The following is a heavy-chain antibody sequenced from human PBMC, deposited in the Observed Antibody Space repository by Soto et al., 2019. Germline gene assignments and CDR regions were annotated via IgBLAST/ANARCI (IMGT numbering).Heavy chain of an antibody. V-gene: IGHV1-69*01. J-gene: IGHJ6*02. D-gene: IGHD6-6*01. Sequence: QVQLVQSGAEVKEPGSSVKVSCKASGGTFANFIMNWVRQTPGQGLEWMGGIVPMVGTATYAEKFKGRVTISATESTRTAYMELTSLRSEDTAVYYCARNGTYSSSLSQYAGRDVWGQGTTVNVS. CDR2: IVPMVGTA. CDR1: GGTFANFI. CDR3: ARNGTYSSSLSQYAGRDV.